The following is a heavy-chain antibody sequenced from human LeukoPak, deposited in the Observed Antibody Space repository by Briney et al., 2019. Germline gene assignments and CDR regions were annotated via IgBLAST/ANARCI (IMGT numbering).Heavy chain of an antibody. Sequence: ASVKVCCKGSGYTFTSYGISWVRQPPGQGLEWMGWISAYNGNTNYAQKLQGRVTMTTDTSTSTAYMELRSLRSEDTAVYYCASSSWCNSVYYYYYMDVWGKGTTVTVSS. J-gene: IGHJ6*03. V-gene: IGHV1-18*01. CDR3: ASSSWCNSVYYYYYMDV. D-gene: IGHD2-8*02. CDR1: GYTFTSYG. CDR2: ISAYNGNT.